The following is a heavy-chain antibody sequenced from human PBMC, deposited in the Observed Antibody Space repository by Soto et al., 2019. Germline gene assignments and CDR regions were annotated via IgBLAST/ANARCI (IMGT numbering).Heavy chain of an antibody. V-gene: IGHV3-23*01. J-gene: IGHJ5*02. Sequence: EVQLLESGGGLVQPGGSLRLSCTGSGFTFSSYAMNWVRQAPGKGLECVSTISGRGGTTYYADSVKGRFAISRDNSNNTLYLQMSSLRAEDTAVYYCAKNGRVAAMYNWFDPWGQGNLVTASS. D-gene: IGHD5-18*01. CDR3: AKNGRVAAMYNWFDP. CDR2: ISGRGGTT. CDR1: GFTFSSYA.